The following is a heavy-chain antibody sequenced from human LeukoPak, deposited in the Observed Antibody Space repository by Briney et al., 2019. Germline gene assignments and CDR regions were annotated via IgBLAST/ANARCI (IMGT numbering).Heavy chain of an antibody. CDR2: IRYDGSNK. CDR1: GFTFSNYG. J-gene: IGHJ2*01. D-gene: IGHD6-19*01. CDR3: ATRSHSSGWDYWYFDL. V-gene: IGHV3-30*02. Sequence: GGSLRLSCAASGFTFSNYGMHWVRQAPGKGLEWVAFIRYDGSNKYSADSVKGQFTISRDNSKNTLYLQMNRLRAEDTAVYYCATRSHSSGWDYWYFDLWGRGTLVTVSS.